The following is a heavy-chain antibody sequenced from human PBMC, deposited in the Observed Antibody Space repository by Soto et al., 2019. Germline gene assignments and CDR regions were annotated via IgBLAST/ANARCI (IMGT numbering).Heavy chain of an antibody. CDR1: GYTFTRSG. Sequence: ASVKVSCKASGYTFTRSGISWVRQAPGQGPEWMGWISSYNGDTNYAQTFQGWVTMTRDTSISTAYMELSRLRSDDTAVYYCARGSSTTGGDDAFDIWGQGTMVTVSS. J-gene: IGHJ3*02. V-gene: IGHV1-18*01. CDR3: ARGSSTTGGDDAFDI. CDR2: ISSYNGDT. D-gene: IGHD4-17*01.